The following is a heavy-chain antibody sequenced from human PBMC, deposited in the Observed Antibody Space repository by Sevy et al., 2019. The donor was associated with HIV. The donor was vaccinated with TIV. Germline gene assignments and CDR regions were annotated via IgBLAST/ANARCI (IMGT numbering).Heavy chain of an antibody. D-gene: IGHD3-22*01. V-gene: IGHV3-30*14. CDR2: ISYDGSNK. CDR1: GFTFSSLS. J-gene: IGHJ4*02. Sequence: GGSLRLSCAASGFTFSSLSMHWVRQAPGKGLEWVATISYDGSNKYYADSVKGRFTISRDSSKNTLYLQIDSLRAEDTAIYYCAREYYYDSVAYRHFDYWGQGTLVTVSS. CDR3: AREYYYDSVAYRHFDY.